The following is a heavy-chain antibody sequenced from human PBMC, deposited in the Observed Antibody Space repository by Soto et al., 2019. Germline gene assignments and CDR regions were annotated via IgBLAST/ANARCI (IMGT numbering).Heavy chain of an antibody. D-gene: IGHD1-7*01. CDR1: GFTFSDYY. CDR2: ISSSSDYT. V-gene: IGHV3-11*06. CDR3: ARGGVRGTTSRGQVYN. Sequence: QVQVVESGGGLVKPGGSLRLSCAASGFTFSDYYMNWIRQAPGKGLEWVSYISSSSDYTKYADSVKGRFTISRDNAKSSLCLQMNSLRAADTAVYYCARGGVRGTTSRGQVYNWGQGTLVTVSS. J-gene: IGHJ4*02.